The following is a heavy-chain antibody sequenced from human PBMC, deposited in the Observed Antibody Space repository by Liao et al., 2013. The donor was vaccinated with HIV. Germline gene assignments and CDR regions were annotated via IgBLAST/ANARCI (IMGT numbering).Heavy chain of an antibody. V-gene: IGHV4-39*07. CDR3: AREGYYDANGYYYQGAFDI. J-gene: IGHJ3*02. Sequence: QLQLQESGPGLVKPSETLSLTCTVSGGSISSSNYYWGWVRQPPGKGLEWIGSIYYTGNTYYNPSLKSRVTMSVDTSKNQFSLKLSSVTAADTAVYYCAREGYYDANGYYYQGAFDIWGQGTMVTVSS. CDR1: GGSISSSNYY. D-gene: IGHD3-22*01. CDR2: IYYTGNT.